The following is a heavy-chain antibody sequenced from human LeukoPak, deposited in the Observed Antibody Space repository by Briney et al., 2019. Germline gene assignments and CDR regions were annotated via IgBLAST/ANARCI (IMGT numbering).Heavy chain of an antibody. J-gene: IGHJ4*02. V-gene: IGHV4-4*07. D-gene: IGHD6-13*01. Sequence: SETLSLTCGVSGGSISSYSWTWIRQPAGKGLEWIGRIYATGSTNFNPSLKSRVTMSVDTSKSQFSLNLSSVTAADTAVYYCARAPAGSSKYEYWGQGILVTVSS. CDR3: ARAPAGSSKYEY. CDR1: GGSISSYS. CDR2: IYATGST.